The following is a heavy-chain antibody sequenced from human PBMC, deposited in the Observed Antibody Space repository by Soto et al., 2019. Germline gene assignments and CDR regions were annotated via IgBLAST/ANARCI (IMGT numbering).Heavy chain of an antibody. V-gene: IGHV1-69*02. CDR2: IIPILGIA. CDR3: AANRYYDILTGYYTDYGMDV. Sequence: SVKVSCKASGGTFSSYTISWVRQAPGQGLEWMGRIIPILGIANYAQKFQGRVTITADKSTSTVYMELSSLRSEDTAVYYCAANRYYDILTGYYTDYGMDVWGQGTTVTVSS. J-gene: IGHJ6*02. CDR1: GGTFSSYT. D-gene: IGHD3-9*01.